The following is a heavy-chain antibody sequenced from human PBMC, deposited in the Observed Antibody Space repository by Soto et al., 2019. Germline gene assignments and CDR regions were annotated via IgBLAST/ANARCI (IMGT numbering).Heavy chain of an antibody. D-gene: IGHD2-15*01. CDR2: INAGNGNT. V-gene: IGHV1-3*01. J-gene: IGHJ3*02. Sequence: ASVKVSRKASRYTFTSYAMHWVRQATGQRLEWMGWINAGNGNTKYSQKFQGRVTITRDTSASIAYMELSSLRSEDTAVYYCAREPPLLGYCSGGSCYSDAFDIWGQGTMVTV. CDR1: RYTFTSYA. CDR3: AREPPLLGYCSGGSCYSDAFDI.